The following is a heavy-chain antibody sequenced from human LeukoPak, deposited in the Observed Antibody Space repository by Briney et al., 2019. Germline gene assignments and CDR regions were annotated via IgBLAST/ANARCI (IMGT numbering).Heavy chain of an antibody. D-gene: IGHD3/OR15-3a*01. Sequence: GGSLRLSCAASGFTFSTYSMNWVRQAPGKGLEWVSSISGSSTYIFYADSVKGRFAISRDNAKNSLYLQMNSLRVEDTAVYYCARVKGTERDYWGQGALVTVSS. V-gene: IGHV3-21*01. CDR1: GFTFSTYS. J-gene: IGHJ4*02. CDR2: ISGSSTYI. CDR3: ARVKGTERDY.